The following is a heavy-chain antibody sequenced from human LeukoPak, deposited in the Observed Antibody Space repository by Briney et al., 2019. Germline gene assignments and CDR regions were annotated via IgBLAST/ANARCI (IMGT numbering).Heavy chain of an antibody. J-gene: IGHJ5*02. D-gene: IGHD3-9*01. CDR3: ARDRHILTGYYRYNWFDP. CDR1: GGSISSSSYY. V-gene: IGHV4-39*07. CDR2: IYYSGST. Sequence: PSETLSLTCTVSGGSISSSSYYWGWIRQPPGKGLEWIGSIYYSGSTYYNPSLKSRVTISVDTSKNQFSLKQSSVTAADTAVYYCARDRHILTGYYRYNWFDPWGQGTLVTVSS.